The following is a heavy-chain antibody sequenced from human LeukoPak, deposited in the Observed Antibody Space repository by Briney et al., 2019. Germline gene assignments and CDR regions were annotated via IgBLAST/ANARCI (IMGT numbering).Heavy chain of an antibody. D-gene: IGHD2-2*01. J-gene: IGHJ4*02. V-gene: IGHV4-4*07. CDR1: GGSISSYY. CDR3: ARRVPRGYCSSTSCSFDY. CDR2: IYTSGST. Sequence: PSETLSLTCTVSGGSISSYYWSWIRQPAGKGLEWIGRIYTSGSTNYNPSLKSRVTMSVDTSKNQFSLKLSSVTAADTAVYYCARRVPRGYCSSTSCSFDYWGQGTLVTVSS.